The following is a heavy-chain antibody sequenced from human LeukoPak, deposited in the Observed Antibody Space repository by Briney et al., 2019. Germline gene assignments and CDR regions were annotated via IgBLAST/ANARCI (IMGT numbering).Heavy chain of an antibody. CDR3: AREGRQYTGGWYYFDY. D-gene: IGHD2-8*02. V-gene: IGHV1-2*02. CDR2: INPDSGDT. CDR1: GYTFTGYY. J-gene: IGHJ4*02. Sequence: ASVKVSCKASGYTFTGYYMHWVRQAPGQGLEWMGWINPDSGDTHYAQKFQGRVTMTRDTSISTGYMELSRLTSDDTAVYYCAREGRQYTGGWYYFDYWGQETLVTVSS.